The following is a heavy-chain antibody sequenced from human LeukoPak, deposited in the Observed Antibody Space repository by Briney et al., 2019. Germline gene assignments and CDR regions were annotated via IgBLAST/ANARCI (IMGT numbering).Heavy chain of an antibody. V-gene: IGHV4-34*01. D-gene: IGHD3-10*01. CDR2: IYHSGST. CDR3: ARAVGGDGSGSL. CDR1: GGSFSGYY. Sequence: SETLSLTCAVYGGSFSGYYWSWIRQPPGKGLEWIGSIYHSGSTYYNPSLKSRVTISVDTSTRQISLKLSSVTAADTAVYYCARAVGGDGSGSLWGPGTLVTVSS. J-gene: IGHJ4*02.